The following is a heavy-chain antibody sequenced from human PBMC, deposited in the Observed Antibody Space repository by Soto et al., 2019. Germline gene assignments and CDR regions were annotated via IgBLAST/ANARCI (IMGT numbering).Heavy chain of an antibody. CDR3: ARSPVITAYYFDY. CDR2: IYYSGST. CDR1: VGSISSGDYY. V-gene: IGHV4-31*03. J-gene: IGHJ4*02. Sequence: QVQLQESGPGLVKPSQTLSLTCTVSVGSISSGDYYWNWIRQHPGKGLEWIGYIYYSGSTSYNPSLKSRITISLDTSNNQFSLKLNSVTAADTAVFYCARSPVITAYYFDYWGQGTLVTVSS. D-gene: IGHD1-20*01.